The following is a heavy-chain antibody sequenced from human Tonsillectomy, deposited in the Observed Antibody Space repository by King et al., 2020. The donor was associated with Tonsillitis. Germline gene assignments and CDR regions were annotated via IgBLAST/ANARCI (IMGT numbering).Heavy chain of an antibody. D-gene: IGHD6-19*01. CDR2: IYASEYT. CDR1: GGSISSGSYY. Sequence: QVPLQESGPGLVKPSQTLSLTCTVSGGSISSGSYYWSWIRQPAGQGLEWIGRIYASEYTNYNPSLKSRVTISADTSKNQFSLKLSSVTAADTAVYYCAGGRGTSGWYAFDYWGQGILVTVSS. V-gene: IGHV4-61*02. J-gene: IGHJ4*02. CDR3: AGGRGTSGWYAFDY.